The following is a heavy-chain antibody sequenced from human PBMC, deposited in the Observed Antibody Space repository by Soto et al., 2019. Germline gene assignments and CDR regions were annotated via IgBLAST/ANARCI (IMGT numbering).Heavy chain of an antibody. J-gene: IGHJ4*02. D-gene: IGHD3-22*01. CDR3: ARGGYYYAPDY. CDR1: GGSISSDGYY. Sequence: QVQLQESGPGLVKPSQTLSLTCTVSGGSISSDGYYWSWIRQHPGKGLEWFGYIYYSGSTYYNPSLKSRVTISVDTSKKQFSLKLSSVTAADTAVYYCARGGYYYAPDYWGQGTLVTVSS. CDR2: IYYSGST. V-gene: IGHV4-31*03.